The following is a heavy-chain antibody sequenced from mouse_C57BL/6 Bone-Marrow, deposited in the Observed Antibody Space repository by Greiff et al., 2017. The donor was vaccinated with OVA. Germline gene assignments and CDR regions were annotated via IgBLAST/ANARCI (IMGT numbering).Heavy chain of an antibody. CDR2: IYPGDGDT. CDR1: GYAFSSSW. Sequence: VQLQESGPELVKPGASVKISCKASGYAFSSSWMNWVKQRPGKGLEWIGRIYPGDGDTNYNGKFKGKATLTADKSSSTAYMQLSSLTSEDSAVYFCARDGYYVGYWGQGTTLTVSS. D-gene: IGHD2-3*01. CDR3: ARDGYYVGY. J-gene: IGHJ2*01. V-gene: IGHV1-82*01.